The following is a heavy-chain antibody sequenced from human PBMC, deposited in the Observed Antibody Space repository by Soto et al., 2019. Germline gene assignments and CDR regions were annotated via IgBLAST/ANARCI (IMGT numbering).Heavy chain of an antibody. CDR3: AREPPDGYRFDY. V-gene: IGHV1-46*03. D-gene: IGHD5-18*01. J-gene: IGHJ4*02. CDR2: IRPTYGNT. CDR1: GFTFTSYN. Sequence: ASVKVSWKASGFTFTSYNIHLMRQAPGQGLEWIGIIRPTYGNTEYAQAFQGRVSINRDTATSTVYMELGSLKSEDTAVFYCAREPPDGYRFDYWGQGAQVTVSS.